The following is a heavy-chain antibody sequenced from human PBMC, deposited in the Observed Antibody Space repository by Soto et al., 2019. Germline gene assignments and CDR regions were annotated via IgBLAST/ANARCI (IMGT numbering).Heavy chain of an antibody. Sequence: QLQLVQSGAEVKRPGASVRVSCKASGNTLTGHFLHWVRQARGQGLEWMGWLNSNSGGTKIAQKFQGSIAMTPDTSLTTAYMDLSRLRSDDTAVYYCATSPGWLGEGSGGLDVWGLGATGTVSS. J-gene: IGHJ6*02. CDR3: ATSPGWLGEGSGGLDV. D-gene: IGHD3-10*01. CDR2: LNSNSGGT. CDR1: GNTLTGHF. V-gene: IGHV1-2*02.